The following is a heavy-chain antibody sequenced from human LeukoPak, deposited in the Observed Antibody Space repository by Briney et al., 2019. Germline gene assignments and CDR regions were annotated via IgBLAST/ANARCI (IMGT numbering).Heavy chain of an antibody. V-gene: IGHV3-53*04. CDR3: AKYYDSSGYYHY. J-gene: IGHJ4*02. CDR2: IYSGGGT. Sequence: GGSPRLSCAASGFTVSSNYMSWVRQAPGKGLEWVPVIYSGGGTFYSDSVKGRFTISRHNSKNTLYLQMNSLRAEDTAVYYCAKYYDSSGYYHYWGQGTLVTVSS. D-gene: IGHD3-22*01. CDR1: GFTVSSNY.